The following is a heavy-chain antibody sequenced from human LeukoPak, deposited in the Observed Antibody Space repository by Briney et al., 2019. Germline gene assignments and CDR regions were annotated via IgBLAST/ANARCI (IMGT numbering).Heavy chain of an antibody. Sequence: GGSLRLSCAASGFAFHSHWMHWVRQGPGKGLMWVSRINNDGSASHYADSMKGRFTTSRDNAKNTLYLQMNSLTADDTAVYFCARVVGDTTSYYYPMDVWGRGTTVTVSS. CDR3: ARVVGDTTSYYYPMDV. CDR1: GFAFHSHW. D-gene: IGHD3-16*01. CDR2: INNDGSAS. V-gene: IGHV3-74*01. J-gene: IGHJ6*02.